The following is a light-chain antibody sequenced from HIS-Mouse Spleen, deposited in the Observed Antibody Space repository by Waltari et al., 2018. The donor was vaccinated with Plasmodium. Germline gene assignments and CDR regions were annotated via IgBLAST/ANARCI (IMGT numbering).Light chain of an antibody. CDR1: QGISSD. Sequence: AIRMTQSPSPFSASTGDSVTITCRASQGISSDLAWYQQKPGKAPKLLIYAASTLQSGVPSRFSGSGSGTDFTLTISCLQSEDFATYYCQQYYSYPFTFGPGTKVDIK. CDR3: QQYYSYPFT. J-gene: IGKJ3*01. V-gene: IGKV1-8*01. CDR2: AAS.